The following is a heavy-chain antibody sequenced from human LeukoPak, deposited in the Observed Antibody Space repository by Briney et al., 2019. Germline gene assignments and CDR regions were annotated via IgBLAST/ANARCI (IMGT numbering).Heavy chain of an antibody. J-gene: IGHJ4*02. D-gene: IGHD3-10*01. Sequence: ASVKVSCTASGYTFTNYGISWVRQTPGQGLEWMGWISAYNAYTKFAQKFQARVSMTTDTSTTTAYMELRSLRSDDTAMYYCARENYASGTFMSDYWGQGTLVTVSS. CDR1: GYTFTNYG. CDR3: ARENYASGTFMSDY. CDR2: ISAYNAYT. V-gene: IGHV1-18*01.